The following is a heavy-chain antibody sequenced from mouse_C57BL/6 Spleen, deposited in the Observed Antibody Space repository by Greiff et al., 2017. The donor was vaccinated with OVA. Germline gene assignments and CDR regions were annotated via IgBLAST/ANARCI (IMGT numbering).Heavy chain of an antibody. Sequence: QVQLQQPGAELVRPGTSVKLSCTASGYTFTSYWMHWVKQRPGQGLEWIGVIDPSDSYTNYNQKFKGKATLTVDTSSSTAYMQLSSLTSEDSAVYYCARGYGSIFYAMDYWGQGTSVTVSS. CDR2: IDPSDSYT. D-gene: IGHD1-1*01. CDR3: ARGYGSIFYAMDY. J-gene: IGHJ4*01. V-gene: IGHV1-59*01. CDR1: GYTFTSYW.